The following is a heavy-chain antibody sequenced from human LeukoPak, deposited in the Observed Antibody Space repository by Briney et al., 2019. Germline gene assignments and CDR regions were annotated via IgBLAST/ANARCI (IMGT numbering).Heavy chain of an antibody. D-gene: IGHD6-13*01. CDR1: GGSISSYY. CDR3: AREDSSSWYDY. Sequence: SETLSLTCTVSGGSISSYYWSWIRQPPGKGLEWIGYIYYSGSTNYNPSLKSRVTISVDTSKNQFSLKLSSVTAADTAVYYCAREDSSSWYDYWGQGTLVTASS. CDR2: IYYSGST. V-gene: IGHV4-59*01. J-gene: IGHJ4*02.